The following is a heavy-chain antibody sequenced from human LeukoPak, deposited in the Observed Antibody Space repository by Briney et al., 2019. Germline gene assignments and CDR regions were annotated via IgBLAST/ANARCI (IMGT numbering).Heavy chain of an antibody. J-gene: IGHJ4*02. CDR1: GGSISSSSYY. V-gene: IGHV4-61*05. CDR3: ARMDYYGSGPSGDY. CDR2: IYYSGST. D-gene: IGHD3-10*01. Sequence: SETLSLTCTVSGGSISSSSYYWGWIRQPPGKGLEWIGYIYYSGSTNYNPSLKSRVTISVDTSKNQFSLKLSSVTAADTAVYYCARMDYYGSGPSGDYWGQGTLVTVSS.